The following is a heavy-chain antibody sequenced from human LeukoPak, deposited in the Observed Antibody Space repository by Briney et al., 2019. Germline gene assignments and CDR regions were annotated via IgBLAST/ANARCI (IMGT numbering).Heavy chain of an antibody. CDR2: ISYDGSNK. V-gene: IGHV3-30*04. D-gene: IGHD2-2*01. Sequence: GGSLRLSCAASGFTFSSYAMHWVRQAPGKGLEWVAVISYDGSNKYYAASVRGRFTISRDNSKNTLYLQMNSLRAEDTAVYYCARDRGWTVPAAYLDYWGQGTLVTVSS. CDR3: ARDRGWTVPAAYLDY. J-gene: IGHJ4*02. CDR1: GFTFSSYA.